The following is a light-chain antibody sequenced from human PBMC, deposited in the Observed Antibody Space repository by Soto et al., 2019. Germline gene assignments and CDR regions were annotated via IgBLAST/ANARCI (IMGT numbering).Light chain of an antibody. CDR2: GAS. V-gene: IGKV3-15*01. CDR3: QQSNNWPFT. Sequence: EIVMAQSPATLSVSPGERATLSCRASESVSNNLAWYQQKPGQAPRLLIYGASIRATGIPVRFSGSGSGTEFTLTIGSLQSEDFAAYYCQQSNNWPFTFGQGTKLEIK. J-gene: IGKJ2*01. CDR1: ESVSNN.